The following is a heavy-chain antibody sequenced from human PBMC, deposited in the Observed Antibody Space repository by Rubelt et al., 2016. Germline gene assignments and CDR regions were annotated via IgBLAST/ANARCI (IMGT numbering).Heavy chain of an antibody. J-gene: IGHJ3*02. CDR3: ARRTTTVIKGAFDI. CDR1: GGSISNYY. V-gene: IGHV4-59*12. Sequence: QVQLQESGPGLVKPSETLSLTCTVSGGSISNYYCSWIRQPPGKGLEWIGYISDRGSTNSNPSLKSRATILLDKSKNQFSLKVIDVTAADTDVYYCARRTTTVIKGAFDIWGQGIRVTVSS. D-gene: IGHD4-23*01. CDR2: ISDRGST.